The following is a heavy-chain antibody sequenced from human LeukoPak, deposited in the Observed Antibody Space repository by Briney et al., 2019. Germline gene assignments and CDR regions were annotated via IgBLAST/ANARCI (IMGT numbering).Heavy chain of an antibody. D-gene: IGHD2-15*01. CDR2: ISSRSDAI. Sequence: GGSLRLSCAASGFTFSGYSMNWVRQAPGKGLEWVSYISSRSDAIYYADSVKGRFTISRDNAKNSLFLQMNGLRAEDTAIYYCAREDPGRIAADCWGQGTLVTVSS. CDR3: AREDPGRIAADC. CDR1: GFTFSGYS. V-gene: IGHV3-48*01. J-gene: IGHJ4*02.